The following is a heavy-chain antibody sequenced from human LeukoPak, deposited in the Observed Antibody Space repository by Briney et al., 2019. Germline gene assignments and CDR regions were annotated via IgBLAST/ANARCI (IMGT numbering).Heavy chain of an antibody. CDR1: GFTVSRNY. D-gene: IGHD1-26*01. CDR3: ARVNIVGATHFDY. CDR2: IYSGGST. V-gene: IGHV3-53*04. Sequence: GGSLRLSCAASGFTVSRNYMSWVRQAPGKGLEWVSVIYSGGSTYYADSVKGRFTISRHNSKNTLYLQMNSLRAEDTAVYYCARVNIVGATHFDYWGQGTLVTVSS. J-gene: IGHJ4*02.